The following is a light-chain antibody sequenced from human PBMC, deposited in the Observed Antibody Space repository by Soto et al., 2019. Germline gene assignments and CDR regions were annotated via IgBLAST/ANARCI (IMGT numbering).Light chain of an antibody. CDR2: EVS. Sequence: QCELTQPPSATGSPVQAVTISSNGTSSDVGGYNFVSWYQQYPGKAPKLMIYEVSKRPSGVPDRFSGSKSGNTASLTVSGLQAEDEADYYCSSYAGSDNYVFGTGTKVTVL. CDR1: SSDVGGYNF. V-gene: IGLV2-8*01. J-gene: IGLJ1*01. CDR3: SSYAGSDNYV.